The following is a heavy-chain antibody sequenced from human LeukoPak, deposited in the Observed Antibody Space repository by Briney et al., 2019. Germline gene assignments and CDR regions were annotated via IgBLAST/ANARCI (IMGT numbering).Heavy chain of an antibody. CDR1: GYTFTSYY. V-gene: IGHV1-46*01. Sequence: ASVKVSCKASGYTFTSYYMHWVRQAPGQGLEWMGMINPTASRTSYAQRFQKFHGRVTMTRDMSTSTVYMELSSLRSEDTAVYYCARDEGYSSDPFDYWGQGTLVTVSS. D-gene: IGHD6-19*01. CDR2: INPTASRT. CDR3: ARDEGYSSDPFDY. J-gene: IGHJ4*02.